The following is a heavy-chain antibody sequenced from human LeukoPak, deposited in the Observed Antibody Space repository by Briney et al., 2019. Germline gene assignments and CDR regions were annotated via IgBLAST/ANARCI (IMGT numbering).Heavy chain of an antibody. CDR2: SAHDEVGK. CDR1: GFTFSDYA. D-gene: IGHD1-26*01. CDR3: GKGRGYCGEEPFEF. V-gene: IGHV3-30*18. Sequence: GRSLRLSCVGSGFTFSDYAIHWVRQAPGKGLEWVAVSAHDEVGKQFADSVKGRFTLSRDNSRDSVHLQMNRLRDEDTAVYYFGKGRGYCGEEPFEFWGQGFLVTVSS. J-gene: IGHJ4*02.